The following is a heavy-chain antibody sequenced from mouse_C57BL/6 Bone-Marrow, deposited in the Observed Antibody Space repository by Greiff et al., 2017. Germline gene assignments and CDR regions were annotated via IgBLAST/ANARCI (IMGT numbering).Heavy chain of an antibody. CDR3: ARGYYDYDGYFDV. D-gene: IGHD2-4*01. V-gene: IGHV1-81*01. CDR2: IYPRSGNT. Sequence: QVQLKESGAELARPGASVKLSCKASGYTFTSYGISWVKQRTGPGLEWIGEIYPRSGNTYYNEKFKGKATLTADKSSSTAYMELRSLTSEDSAVYFCARGYYDYDGYFDVWGTGTTVTVSA. J-gene: IGHJ1*03. CDR1: GYTFTSYG.